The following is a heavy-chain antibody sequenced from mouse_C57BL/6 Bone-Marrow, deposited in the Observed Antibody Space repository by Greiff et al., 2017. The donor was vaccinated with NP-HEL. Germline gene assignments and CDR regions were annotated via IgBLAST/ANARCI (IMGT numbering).Heavy chain of an antibody. J-gene: IGHJ2*01. CDR2: IYPRSGNT. D-gene: IGHD1-1*01. V-gene: IGHV1-81*01. CDR3: ARWATVVATVY. Sequence: QVQLKESGAELARPGASVKLSCKASGYTFTSYGISWVKQRTGQGLEWIGEIYPRSGNTYYNEKFKGKATLTADKSSSTAYMELRSLTSEDSAVYFCARWATVVATVYWGQGTTLTVSS. CDR1: GYTFTSYG.